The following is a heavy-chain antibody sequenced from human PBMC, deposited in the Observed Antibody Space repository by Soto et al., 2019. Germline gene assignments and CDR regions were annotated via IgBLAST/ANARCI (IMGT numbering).Heavy chain of an antibody. D-gene: IGHD6-6*01. CDR2: INPDNGNT. CDR3: AREEGTIAAQGGSFRDNWFDP. CDR1: GYTFTRYT. Sequence: ASVKVSCKASGYTFTRYTMNWVRQAPGQRLEWMGWINPDNGNTKSSQKFQDRVIITRDTSASTAYMDLSSLRAEDTAVYYCAREEGTIAAQGGSFRDNWFDPWGQGTLVTVSS. J-gene: IGHJ5*02. V-gene: IGHV1-3*01.